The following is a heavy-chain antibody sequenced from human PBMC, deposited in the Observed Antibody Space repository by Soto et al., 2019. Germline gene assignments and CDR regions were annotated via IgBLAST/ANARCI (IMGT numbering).Heavy chain of an antibody. CDR2: ISSNGVGT. Sequence: GGSLRLSCAASGFTLSGYAMDWVRQASGKGLEYVSGISSNGVGTYYANSVQGRFTISRDNSKNTVYLQMGSLRPEEMAVYYCARRARPDFYYMDVWGKGTTVTVSS. V-gene: IGHV3-64*01. J-gene: IGHJ6*03. D-gene: IGHD6-6*01. CDR1: GFTLSGYA. CDR3: ARRARPDFYYMDV.